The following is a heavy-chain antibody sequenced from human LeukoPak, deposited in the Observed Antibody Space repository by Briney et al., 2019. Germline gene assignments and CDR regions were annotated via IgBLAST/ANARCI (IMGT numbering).Heavy chain of an antibody. CDR2: ISDSGGST. Sequence: GGSLRLSCAASGFDFSTQWMSWVRQAPGKGLEWVSGISDSGGSTYYADSVKGRFTISRDNSKNTLYMQVNSLRAEDTAVYYCARMVRGVRGTFDYWGQGTLVTVSS. V-gene: IGHV3-23*01. D-gene: IGHD3-10*01. J-gene: IGHJ4*02. CDR3: ARMVRGVRGTFDY. CDR1: GFDFSTQW.